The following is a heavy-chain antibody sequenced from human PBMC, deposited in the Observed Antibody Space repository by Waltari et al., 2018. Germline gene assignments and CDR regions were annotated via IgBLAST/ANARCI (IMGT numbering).Heavy chain of an antibody. Sequence: QVQLVQSGAEVKKPGASVKVPCTASGYTFPDSVIDWVRHAPGQGLEWMGRINPKSGATTYPQKLQGRITMTRDTSIGTAYMELGSVTSDDTALYYCARHIDSIRSAWGQGTLVTVSS. D-gene: IGHD2-21*01. CDR2: INPKSGAT. CDR3: ARHIDSIRSA. V-gene: IGHV1-2*06. CDR1: GYTFPDSV. J-gene: IGHJ5*02.